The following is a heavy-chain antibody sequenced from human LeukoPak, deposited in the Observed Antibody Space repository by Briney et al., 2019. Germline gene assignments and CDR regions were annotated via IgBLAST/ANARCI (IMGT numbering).Heavy chain of an antibody. Sequence: GGSLRLSCAASGFTFSSYAMSWVRQAPGKGLEWVSAISGGSADYADSVKGRFSISIDNSKNTLYLQMNSLRAEDTAVYYCAKDSSSRYDFWSGSFSHYYYYYMDVWGKGTTVTVSS. CDR1: GFTFSSYA. CDR3: AKDSSSRYDFWSGSFSHYYYYYMDV. J-gene: IGHJ6*03. D-gene: IGHD3-3*01. V-gene: IGHV3-23*01. CDR2: ISGGSA.